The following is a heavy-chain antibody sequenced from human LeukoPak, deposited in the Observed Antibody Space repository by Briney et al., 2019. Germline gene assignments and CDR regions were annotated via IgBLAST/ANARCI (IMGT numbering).Heavy chain of an antibody. CDR2: IYYSGST. CDR1: GGSISSYY. CDR3: ARDNRLRGICSSTSCPRAHYYYYGMDV. Sequence: SETLSLTCTVSGGSISSYYWSWIRQPPGKGLEWIGYIYYSGSTNYNPSLKSRVTISVDTSKNQFSLKLSSVTAADTAVYYCARDNRLRGICSSTSCPRAHYYYYGMDVWGQGTTVTVSS. V-gene: IGHV4-59*01. J-gene: IGHJ6*02. D-gene: IGHD2-2*01.